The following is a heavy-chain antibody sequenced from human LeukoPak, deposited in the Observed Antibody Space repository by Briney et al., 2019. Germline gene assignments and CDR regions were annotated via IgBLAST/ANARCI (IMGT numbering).Heavy chain of an antibody. CDR1: GFTFSSYA. V-gene: IGHV3-30-3*01. J-gene: IGHJ4*02. D-gene: IGHD3-22*01. CDR3: ARGRPIVVVITPPVEY. Sequence: GGSLRLSCAASGFTFSSYAMHWVRQAPGKGLEWVAVISYDGSNKYYADSVKGRFTISRDNSKNTLYLQMNSLRAEDTAVYYCARGRPIVVVITPPVEYWGQGTLVTVSS. CDR2: ISYDGSNK.